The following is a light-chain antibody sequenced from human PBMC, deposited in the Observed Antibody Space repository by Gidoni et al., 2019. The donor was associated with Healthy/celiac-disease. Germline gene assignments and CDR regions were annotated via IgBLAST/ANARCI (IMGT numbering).Light chain of an antibody. CDR1: QSLLHSNGYNY. CDR3: MQALQTPLT. V-gene: IGKV2-28*01. J-gene: IGKJ3*01. CDR2: LGS. Sequence: IVITHSHLSLPVTPGEPASISCRSSQSLLHSNGYNYLDWYLQKPGQSPQLLIYLGSNRASGVPDRFSGSGSGTDFTLKISRVEAEDVGVYYCMQALQTPLTFGPGTKVDI.